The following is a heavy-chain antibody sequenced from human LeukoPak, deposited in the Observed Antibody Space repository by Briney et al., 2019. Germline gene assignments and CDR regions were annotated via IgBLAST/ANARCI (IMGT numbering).Heavy chain of an antibody. V-gene: IGHV6-1*01. CDR1: GDSVSSNSAT. Sequence: SQTLSLTCAISGDSVSSNSATWNWIRQSPSRGLEWLGRTYYRSKWGDDYAVSVKSRITINPDTSKNQFSLHLNSVTPEDTAVYYCARVSSRAFDVWGQGTVVTVSP. D-gene: IGHD6-6*01. J-gene: IGHJ3*01. CDR3: ARVSSRAFDV. CDR2: TYYRSKWGD.